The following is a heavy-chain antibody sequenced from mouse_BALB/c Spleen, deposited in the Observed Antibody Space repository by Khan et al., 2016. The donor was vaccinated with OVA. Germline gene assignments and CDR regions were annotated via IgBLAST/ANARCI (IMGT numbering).Heavy chain of an antibody. J-gene: IGHJ2*01. D-gene: IGHD1-1*01. Sequence: EVELVESGGGLVQPGGSRKLSCVASGFTFSSFGMHWVRQAPEKGLEWVAYISGYSSTISYTDTVKGRFTISSDDTKNSLVQQMTSLRSEDITMYYCARTYLYGNYFDQWGQGTTVTVSS. CDR3: ARTYLYGNYFDQ. V-gene: IGHV5-17*02. CDR1: GFTFSSFG. CDR2: ISGYSSTI.